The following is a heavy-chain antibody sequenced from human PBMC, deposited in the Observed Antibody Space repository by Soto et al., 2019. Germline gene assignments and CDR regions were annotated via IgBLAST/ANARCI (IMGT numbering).Heavy chain of an antibody. J-gene: IGHJ5*02. CDR2: ISAYNGNT. CDR1: GYTFTSYG. Sequence: GSVKVSCKASGYTFTSYGISWVRQAPGQGLEWMGWISAYNGNTNYAQKLQGRVTMTTDTSTSTAYMELRSLRSDDTAVYYCARVTIVAYTNWFDPRGQGTLVTVSS. D-gene: IGHD5-12*01. CDR3: ARVTIVAYTNWFDP. V-gene: IGHV1-18*01.